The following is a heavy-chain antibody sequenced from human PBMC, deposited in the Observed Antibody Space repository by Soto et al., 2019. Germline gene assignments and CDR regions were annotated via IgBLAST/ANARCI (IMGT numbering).Heavy chain of an antibody. J-gene: IGHJ4*02. CDR2: ISYDGSNK. Sequence: QVQLVESGGGVVQPGRSLRLSCAASGFTFSSYGMHWVRQAPGKGLEWVAVISYDGSNKYYADSVKGRFTISRDNSKKTLYLQMNSLRAEDTAVYYCAKDRLGFGEFPRIFDYWGQGTLVTVSS. D-gene: IGHD3-10*01. V-gene: IGHV3-30*18. CDR3: AKDRLGFGEFPRIFDY. CDR1: GFTFSSYG.